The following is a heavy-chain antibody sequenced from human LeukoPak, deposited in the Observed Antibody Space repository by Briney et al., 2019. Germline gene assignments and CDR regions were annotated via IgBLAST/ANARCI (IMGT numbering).Heavy chain of an antibody. Sequence: AGGSLRLSCVASGFPFSAYDMHWIRQATGKGLEWVSGIGIGGDTYHGGSVKGRFTISREKAKNSLFLQMNNLRAGDTAVYYCARANLAASASRGMDVWGQGTTVTVSS. J-gene: IGHJ6*02. V-gene: IGHV3-13*04. CDR2: IGIGGDT. CDR1: GFPFSAYD. D-gene: IGHD6-13*01. CDR3: ARANLAASASRGMDV.